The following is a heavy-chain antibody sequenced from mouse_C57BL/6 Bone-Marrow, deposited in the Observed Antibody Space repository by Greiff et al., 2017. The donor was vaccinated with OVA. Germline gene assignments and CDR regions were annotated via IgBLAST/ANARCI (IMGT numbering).Heavy chain of an antibody. CDR1: GYTFTTYP. J-gene: IGHJ4*01. CDR2: FHPYNDDT. CDR3: ARGGLRRGDGYAMDY. Sequence: LMESGAELVKPGASVKMSCKASGYTFTTYPIEWMKQHHGKSLEWIGNFHPYNDDTKYNEKFKGKATLTVEKSSSTVYLELSRLTSDDSAVYYCARGGLRRGDGYAMDYWGQGTSVTVSS. V-gene: IGHV1-47*01. D-gene: IGHD2-4*01.